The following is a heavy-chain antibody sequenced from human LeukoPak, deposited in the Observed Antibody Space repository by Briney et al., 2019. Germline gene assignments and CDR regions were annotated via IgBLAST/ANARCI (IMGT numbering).Heavy chain of an antibody. CDR3: ARGAHITTVEGGWFDS. J-gene: IGHJ5*01. Sequence: GASVKVSCKASGYTFTSYGISWVRQAPGQGLEWVGWINPNSGGTNYAQKFQGRVTMARDTSISTAYMELSRLRSDDRAVFYCARGAHITTVEGGWFDSWGQGTLVTVSS. CDR2: INPNSGGT. CDR1: GYTFTSYG. D-gene: IGHD1-14*01. V-gene: IGHV1-2*02.